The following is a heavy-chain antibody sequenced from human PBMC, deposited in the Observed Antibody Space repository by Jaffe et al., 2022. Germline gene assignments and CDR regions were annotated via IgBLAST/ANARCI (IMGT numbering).Heavy chain of an antibody. D-gene: IGHD3-3*01. CDR2: IIPIFGTA. CDR3: ARDRGIFGVVKGEYNWFDP. J-gene: IGHJ5*02. V-gene: IGHV1-69*01. CDR1: GGTFSSYA. Sequence: QVQLVQSGAEVKKPGSSVKVSCKASGGTFSSYAISWVRQAPGQGLEWMGGIIPIFGTANYAQKFQGRVTITADESTSTAYMELSSLRSEDTAVYYCARDRGIFGVVKGEYNWFDPWGQGTLVTVSS.